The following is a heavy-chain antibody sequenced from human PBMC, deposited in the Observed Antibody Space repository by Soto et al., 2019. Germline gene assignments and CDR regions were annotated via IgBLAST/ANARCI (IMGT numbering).Heavy chain of an antibody. CDR1: GDTFTSSG. D-gene: IGHD6-19*01. V-gene: IGHV1-18*01. J-gene: IGHJ4*02. Sequence: ASVKVSCKGSGDTFTSSGFRWQRQTPGQRLEWMGWISADNGNTNYAQKLQGRVTMTTDTSTSIAYMELRSLRSDDTAVYYCARAISGRLDYLGQRTLVTVSA. CDR3: ARAISGRLDY. CDR2: ISADNGNT.